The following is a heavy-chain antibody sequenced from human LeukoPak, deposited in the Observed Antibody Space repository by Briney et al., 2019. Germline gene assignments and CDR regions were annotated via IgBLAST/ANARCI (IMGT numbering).Heavy chain of an antibody. CDR1: GFTFSSYS. Sequence: PGGSLRLSCAASGFTFSSYSMNWVRQAPGKGLEWVSSISSSSSYIYYADSVEGRFTIYRDNAKNSLYLQMNSLRAEDTAVYYCARDRYNWNDDAFDIWGQGTMVTVSS. D-gene: IGHD1-1*01. J-gene: IGHJ3*02. CDR2: ISSSSSYI. V-gene: IGHV3-21*01. CDR3: ARDRYNWNDDAFDI.